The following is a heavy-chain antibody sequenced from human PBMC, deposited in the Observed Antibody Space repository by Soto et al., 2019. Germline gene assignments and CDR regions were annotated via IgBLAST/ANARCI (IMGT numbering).Heavy chain of an antibody. CDR3: ARHPGEPYPQNIFGFWSGYHTAMVYYFDY. J-gene: IGHJ4*02. CDR1: GGSISSSSYY. D-gene: IGHD3-3*01. V-gene: IGHV4-39*01. CDR2: IYYSGST. Sequence: SETLSLTCTVSGGSISSSSYYWGWIRQPPGKGLEWIGSIYYSGSTYYNPSLKSRVTISVDTSKNQFSLKLSSVTAADTAVYYCARHPGEPYPQNIFGFWSGYHTAMVYYFDYWGQGTRVRVSS.